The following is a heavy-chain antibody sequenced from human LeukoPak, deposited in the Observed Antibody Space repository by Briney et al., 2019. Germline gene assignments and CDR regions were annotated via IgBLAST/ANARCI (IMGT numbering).Heavy chain of an antibody. J-gene: IGHJ4*02. CDR2: IQNDGNNK. CDR3: AKRAAYYGDYDY. D-gene: IGHD4-17*01. Sequence: PGGSLRLSCAASGFTFSSNGMHWVRQAPGKGLEWVAFIQNDGNNKKYADSVKGRFTISRDNSKNTLYLQMNSLRVEDTAVFYCAKRAAYYGDYDYWGQGTLVTVSS. V-gene: IGHV3-30*02. CDR1: GFTFSSNG.